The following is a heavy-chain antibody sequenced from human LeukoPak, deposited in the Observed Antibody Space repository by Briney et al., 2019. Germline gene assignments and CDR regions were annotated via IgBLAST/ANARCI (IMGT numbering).Heavy chain of an antibody. CDR1: GYTFTNYY. D-gene: IGHD3-22*01. CDR3: AKKTYHYDSSGHANWFDP. V-gene: IGHV1-2*02. CDR2: INPKSGGT. J-gene: IGHJ5*02. Sequence: GASVTVSCKASGYTFTNYYIHWVRQAPGQGLQWMGWINPKSGGTNYAQNFQGRVTMTRDTSITTAYMELSDLRSDDTAIYYCAKKTYHYDSSGHANWFDPWGQGTLVTVTS.